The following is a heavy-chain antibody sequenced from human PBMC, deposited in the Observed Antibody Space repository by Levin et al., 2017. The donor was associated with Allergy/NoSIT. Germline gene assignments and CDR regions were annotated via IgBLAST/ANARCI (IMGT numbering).Heavy chain of an antibody. CDR2: INHSGST. CDR1: GGSFSGYY. CDR3: ARGEYSYGYY. V-gene: IGHV4-34*01. D-gene: IGHD5-18*01. J-gene: IGHJ4*02. Sequence: SETLSLTCAVYGGSFSGYYWSWIRQPPGKGLEWIGEINHSGSTNYNPSLKSRVTISVDTSKNQFSLKLSSVTAADTAVYYCARGEYSYGYYWGQGTLVTVSS.